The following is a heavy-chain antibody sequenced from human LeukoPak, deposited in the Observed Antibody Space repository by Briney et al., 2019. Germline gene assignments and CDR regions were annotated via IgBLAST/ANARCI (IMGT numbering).Heavy chain of an antibody. D-gene: IGHD3-9*01. V-gene: IGHV3-23*01. J-gene: IGHJ4*02. CDR1: GFTFSSYA. CDR3: AKDRRYFDWLLGGYFDY. Sequence: GGSLRLSCAGSGFTFSSYAMSWVRQAPGKGLEWVSAISGSGGSTYYADSVKGRFTISRDKSKNTLYLQMNSLRAEDTAVYYCAKDRRYFDWLLGGYFDYWGQGTLVTVSS. CDR2: ISGSGGST.